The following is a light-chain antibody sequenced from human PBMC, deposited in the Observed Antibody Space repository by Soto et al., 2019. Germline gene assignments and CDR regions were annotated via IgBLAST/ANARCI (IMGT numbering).Light chain of an antibody. J-gene: IGLJ2*01. CDR2: EVS. Sequence: QSALTQPPSASGSPGQSVTISCTGTSSDIGAYNYVSWYQQYPGKAPKLIIYEVSQRPSGVPDRFSGSKSGNTAFLTVSGLQLEDEAEYYCSSFTGSDNPFGGGTQLTVL. V-gene: IGLV2-8*01. CDR1: SSDIGAYNY. CDR3: SSFTGSDNP.